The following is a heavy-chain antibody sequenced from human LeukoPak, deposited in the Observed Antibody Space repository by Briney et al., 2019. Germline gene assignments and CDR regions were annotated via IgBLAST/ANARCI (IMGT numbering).Heavy chain of an antibody. Sequence: GGSLRLSCAASGFTFSGSGMSWVRQAPGKGLEWISSSGDSDGSTYYADSLKGRFTISRDNSKNTLYLQMNNLRAEDTAVYYCAKVGLLWFGESYYFDYWGQGTLVTVSS. J-gene: IGHJ4*02. CDR1: GFTFSGSG. V-gene: IGHV3-23*01. CDR2: SGDSDGST. D-gene: IGHD3-10*01. CDR3: AKVGLLWFGESYYFDY.